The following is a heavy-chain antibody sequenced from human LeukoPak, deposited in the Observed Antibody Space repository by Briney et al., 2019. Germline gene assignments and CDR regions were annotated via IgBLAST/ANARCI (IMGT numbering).Heavy chain of an antibody. V-gene: IGHV3-48*01. Sequence: PGGSLRLSCAASGFSFRNAWMSWVRQAPGKGLEWVSYISWSSSTIHYADSVKGRFTISRDNAKNSLYLQMNSLRAEDTAVYYCARAGCGWVLTPCDAFDIWGQGTMVAVSS. CDR2: ISWSSSTI. CDR3: ARAGCGWVLTPCDAFDI. CDR1: GFSFRNAW. D-gene: IGHD2-15*01. J-gene: IGHJ3*02.